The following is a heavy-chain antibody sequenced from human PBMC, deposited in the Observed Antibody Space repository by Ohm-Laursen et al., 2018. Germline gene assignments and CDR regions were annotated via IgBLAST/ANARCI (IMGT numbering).Heavy chain of an antibody. Sequence: SLRLSCSASVFTFSSYPMSWVRQAPGKGMAWVSSLSRSGDRTYYAHSVKGRFTISRDNSRSTLYLQMNSLRAEGTAVYYCARDKSNSHWFDPWGQGTLVTVSS. CDR2: LSRSGDRT. CDR3: ARDKSNSHWFDP. V-gene: IGHV3-23*01. CDR1: VFTFSSYP. J-gene: IGHJ5*02. D-gene: IGHD1-1*01.